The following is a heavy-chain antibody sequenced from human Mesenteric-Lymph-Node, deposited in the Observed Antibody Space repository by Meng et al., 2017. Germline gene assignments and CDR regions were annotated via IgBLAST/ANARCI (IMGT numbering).Heavy chain of an antibody. CDR3: ARNLVGRSGYD. CDR2: ISTSGST. Sequence: SETLSLTCTVSGGSINSGSYYWSWIRQPAGEGLEWIGRISTSGSTDYSPSLKSRVTISIDTSKNQFSLKLSSVTAADTAVYYCARNLVGRSGYDWGQGTLVTVSS. D-gene: IGHD3-22*01. CDR1: GGSINSGSYY. V-gene: IGHV4-61*02. J-gene: IGHJ4*02.